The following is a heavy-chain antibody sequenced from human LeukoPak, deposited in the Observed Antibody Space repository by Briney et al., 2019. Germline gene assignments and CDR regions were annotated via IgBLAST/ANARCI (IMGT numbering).Heavy chain of an antibody. CDR1: GFTFSRYG. CDR2: ISYDGSNK. J-gene: IGHJ5*02. Sequence: PGRSLRLSCAASGFTFSRYGMHWVRQAPGKGLEWVAVISYDGSNKYYADSVKGRFTVSRDNSKNTLYLQMNSLRAEDTAVYYCVRDIQDYGDYLGIGRFDPWGQGTLVTVSS. CDR3: VRDIQDYGDYLGIGRFDP. D-gene: IGHD4-17*01. V-gene: IGHV3-30*03.